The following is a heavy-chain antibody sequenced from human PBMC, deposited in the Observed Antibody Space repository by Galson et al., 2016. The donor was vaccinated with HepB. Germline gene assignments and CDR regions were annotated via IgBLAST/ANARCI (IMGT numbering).Heavy chain of an antibody. J-gene: IGHJ4*02. CDR1: GYTFTDYD. CDR2: MNPNTGNT. D-gene: IGHD3-10*01. CDR3: ARNLERTGEFDK. V-gene: IGHV1-8*01. Sequence: SVKVSCKASGYTFTDYDINWVRQATGQGLEWMGWMNPNTGNTGLAQKFQGRVTLTRNTSIRTAYMELNSLRSDETAVYYCARNLERTGEFDKGGQGTLVTVSS.